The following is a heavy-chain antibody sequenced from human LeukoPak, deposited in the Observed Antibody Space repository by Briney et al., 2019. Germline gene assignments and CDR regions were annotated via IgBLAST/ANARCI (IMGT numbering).Heavy chain of an antibody. CDR3: AGHLGRVSSGWYFDAFDI. Sequence: PGGSLRLSCAASGFTVSSSYMSWVRQDPGKGLEWVSVIYSGGSTYYADSVKGRFTISRDNSKNTLYLQMNSLRAEDTAVYYCAGHLGRVSSGWYFDAFDIWGQGTMVTVSS. D-gene: IGHD6-19*01. J-gene: IGHJ3*02. V-gene: IGHV3-53*01. CDR2: IYSGGST. CDR1: GFTVSSSY.